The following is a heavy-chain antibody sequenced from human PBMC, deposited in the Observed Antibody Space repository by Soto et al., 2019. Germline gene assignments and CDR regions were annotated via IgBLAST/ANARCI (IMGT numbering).Heavy chain of an antibody. CDR3: AKRHYDFWSGSSLYGMDV. Sequence: PGGSLRLSCAASGFTFSSYAMSWVRQAPGKGLEWVSAISGSGGSTYYADSVKGRFTISRDNSKNTLYLQMNSLRAEDTAVYYCAKRHYDFWSGSSLYGMDVWGQGTTVTVS. J-gene: IGHJ6*02. D-gene: IGHD3-3*01. V-gene: IGHV3-23*01. CDR1: GFTFSSYA. CDR2: ISGSGGST.